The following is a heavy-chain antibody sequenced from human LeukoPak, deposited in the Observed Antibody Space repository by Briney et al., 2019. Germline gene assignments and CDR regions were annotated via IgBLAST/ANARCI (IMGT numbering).Heavy chain of an antibody. CDR1: GGSFSGYY. Sequence: SETLSLTCAVYGGSFSGYYWSWIRQPPGKGLEWIGEINHSGSTNYNPSLKSRVTISVDTSKNQFSLKLSSVTAADTAVYYCARDGSGFGELVSYMDVWGKGTTVTVSS. CDR3: ARDGSGFGELVSYMDV. J-gene: IGHJ6*03. CDR2: INHSGST. V-gene: IGHV4-34*01. D-gene: IGHD3-10*01.